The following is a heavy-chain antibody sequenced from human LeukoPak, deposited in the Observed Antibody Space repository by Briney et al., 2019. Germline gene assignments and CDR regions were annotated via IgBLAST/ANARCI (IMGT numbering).Heavy chain of an antibody. J-gene: IGHJ4*02. CDR3: ARQAVAGTDYFDY. V-gene: IGHV4-39*01. Sequence: PETLSLTCTVSGGSISSSSYYWGWIRQPPGKGLEWIGSIYYSGSTYYNPSLKSRVTISVDTSKNQFSLKLSSVTAADTAVYYCARQAVAGTDYFDYWGQGTLVTVSS. CDR2: IYYSGST. D-gene: IGHD6-19*01. CDR1: GGSISSSSYY.